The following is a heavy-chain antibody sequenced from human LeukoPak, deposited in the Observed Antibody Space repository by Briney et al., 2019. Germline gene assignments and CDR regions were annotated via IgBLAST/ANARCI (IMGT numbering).Heavy chain of an antibody. CDR1: GYSFTSYW. D-gene: IGHD5-24*01. J-gene: IGHJ6*03. CDR3: ARRTQKWLQSYYYYYYMDV. CDR2: IYPGDSDT. Sequence: GESLKISCKGSGYSFTSYWIGWVRQMPGKGLEWVGVIYPGDSDTRYSPSFQGQVTISADKSISTAYLQWSSLKASDTAMYYCARRTQKWLQSYYYYYYMDVWGKGTTVTVSS. V-gene: IGHV5-51*01.